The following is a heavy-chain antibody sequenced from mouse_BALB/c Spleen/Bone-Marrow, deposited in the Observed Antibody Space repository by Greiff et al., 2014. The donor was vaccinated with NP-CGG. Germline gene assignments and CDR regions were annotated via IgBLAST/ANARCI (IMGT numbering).Heavy chain of an antibody. Sequence: VQLQQSGAELGMPGASVKMSCKASGYTFTDNWMYWVKQRPGQGLEWIGAIDTSDSYTNFNQKFMGKASFTVDASSSTAYMQVSSLTSDDSAVYYFARGGHDFSLDYWGQGTSVTVSS. V-gene: IGHV1-69*01. J-gene: IGHJ4*01. D-gene: IGHD2-4*01. CDR3: ARGGHDFSLDY. CDR1: GYTFTDNW. CDR2: IDTSDSYT.